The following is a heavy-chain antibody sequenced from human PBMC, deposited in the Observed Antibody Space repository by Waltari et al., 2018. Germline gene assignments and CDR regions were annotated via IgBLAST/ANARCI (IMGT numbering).Heavy chain of an antibody. Sequence: EVQLLESGGGLVQPGGSLRLSCAASGFTFSSYAMSWVRQAPGKGLEWVSALSGSGGSTYYADSVKGRFTISRDNSKNTLYLQMNSLRAEDTAVYYCAKDEFSTHCSSTSCYKGNYYYYGMDVWGQGTTVTVSS. CDR3: AKDEFSTHCSSTSCYKGNYYYYGMDV. CDR1: GFTFSSYA. D-gene: IGHD2-2*02. J-gene: IGHJ6*02. CDR2: LSGSGGST. V-gene: IGHV3-23*01.